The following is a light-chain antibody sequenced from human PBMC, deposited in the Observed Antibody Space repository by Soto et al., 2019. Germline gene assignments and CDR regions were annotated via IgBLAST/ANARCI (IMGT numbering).Light chain of an antibody. CDR3: QQYGSSPQT. J-gene: IGKJ1*01. CDR2: GAS. CDR1: QSVSSSY. V-gene: IGKV3-20*01. Sequence: EIVLTQSPGTLSLSPGERATLSCRANQSVSSSYLAWYQQKPGQAPGLLIYGASSRATGIPDRFSGSGSGTDFPLTISRLEPEDFAVYYCQQYGSSPQTFGQGTKVEIK.